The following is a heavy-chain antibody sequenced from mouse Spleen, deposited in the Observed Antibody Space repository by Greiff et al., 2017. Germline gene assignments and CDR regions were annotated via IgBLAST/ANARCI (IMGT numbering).Heavy chain of an antibody. CDR2: ISNGGGST. J-gene: IGHJ2*01. Sequence: DVQLVESGGGLVQPGGSLKLSCAASGFTFSDYYMYWVRQTPEKRLEWVAYISNGGGSTYYPDTVKGRFTISRDNAKNTLYLQMSRLKSEDTAMYYCARQSGDYWGQGTTLTVSS. CDR1: GFTFSDYY. V-gene: IGHV5-12*01. CDR3: ARQSGDY.